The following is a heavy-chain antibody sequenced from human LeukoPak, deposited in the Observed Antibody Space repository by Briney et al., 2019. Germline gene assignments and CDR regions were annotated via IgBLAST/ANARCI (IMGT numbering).Heavy chain of an antibody. Sequence: MPSETLSLTCAVYGGSFSGYYWSWIRQPPGKGLEWIGYVDYTGSTDYNPSLKSRVTISIDAPKNQFSLKLSSVTTADTAVYYCARVRRYTSRPDAFDIWGQGTKVTVSA. D-gene: IGHD6-13*01. CDR2: VDYTGST. CDR1: GGSFSGYY. J-gene: IGHJ3*02. CDR3: ARVRRYTSRPDAFDI. V-gene: IGHV4-59*01.